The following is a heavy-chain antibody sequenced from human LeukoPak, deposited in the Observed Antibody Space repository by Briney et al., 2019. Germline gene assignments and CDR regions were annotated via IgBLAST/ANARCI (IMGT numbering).Heavy chain of an antibody. CDR1: GFAFGSYA. D-gene: IGHD2-15*01. J-gene: IGHJ4*02. CDR3: AKTTVGYSSGRFPGWPADY. Sequence: GGSLRLSCTASGFAFGSYALYWVRQAPGKGLEWVSGIFGSGGSAHYADSVKGRFTISRDNSKNTVYLEMNSLGVEDTAVYYCAKTTVGYSSGRFPGWPADYWGQGTLVTVSS. V-gene: IGHV3-23*01. CDR2: IFGSGGSA.